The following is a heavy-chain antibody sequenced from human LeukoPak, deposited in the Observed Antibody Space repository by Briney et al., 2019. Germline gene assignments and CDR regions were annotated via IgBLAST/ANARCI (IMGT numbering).Heavy chain of an antibody. CDR2: IWYNGKNK. CDR3: AKFIAAAGTLLRYYYYYGMDV. J-gene: IGHJ6*02. Sequence: GRSLRLSCAASGFTFSTYAMHWVRQAPGKGLEWVAMIWYNGKNKHYADSVKGRFTISRDNSKNTLYLQMNSLRAEDTAVYYCAKFIAAAGTLLRYYYYYGMDVWGQGTTVTVSS. V-gene: IGHV3-33*06. CDR1: GFTFSTYA. D-gene: IGHD6-13*01.